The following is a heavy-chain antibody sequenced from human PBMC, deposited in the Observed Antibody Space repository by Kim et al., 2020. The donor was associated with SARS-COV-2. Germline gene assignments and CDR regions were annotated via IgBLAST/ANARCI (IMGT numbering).Heavy chain of an antibody. D-gene: IGHD3-22*01. CDR2: INTNTGNP. CDR1: GYTFTSYA. Sequence: ASVKVSCKASGYTFTSYAMNWVRQAPGQGLEWMGWINTNTGNPTYAQGFTGRFVFSLDTSVSTAYLQISSLKAEDTAVYYCARGLPYYDSSGYYFDAGNYWGQGTLAT. J-gene: IGHJ4*02. CDR3: ARGLPYYDSSGYYFDAGNY. V-gene: IGHV7-4-1*02.